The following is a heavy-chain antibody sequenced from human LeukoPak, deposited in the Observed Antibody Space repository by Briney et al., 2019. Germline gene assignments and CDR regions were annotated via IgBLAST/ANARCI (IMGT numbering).Heavy chain of an antibody. CDR1: GGSISSYY. J-gene: IGHJ4*02. Sequence: SETLSLTCTVSGGSISSYYWSWIRQPPGKGLEWIGYIYYSGSTNYDPSLKSRVTISVDTSKNQFSLKLSTVTAADTVVYYCAKRGGTMEHFDYWGQGTLVTVSS. CDR2: IYYSGST. V-gene: IGHV4-59*01. D-gene: IGHD3-10*01. CDR3: AKRGGTMEHFDY.